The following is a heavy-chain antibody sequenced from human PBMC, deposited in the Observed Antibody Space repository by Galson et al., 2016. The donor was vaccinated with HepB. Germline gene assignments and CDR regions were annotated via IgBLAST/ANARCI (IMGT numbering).Heavy chain of an antibody. Sequence: SLRLSCAASGFIFSAYSMTWVRQAPGKGLEWVSYIYRNGLTIYYADSVKGRFTISRDDAKNSLYLQMNSLRAEDTAVDYCARDSGTTGADDYWGQGTLVTVSS. J-gene: IGHJ4*02. CDR2: IYRNGLTI. V-gene: IGHV3-48*01. CDR1: GFIFSAYS. CDR3: ARDSGTTGADDY. D-gene: IGHD1-1*01.